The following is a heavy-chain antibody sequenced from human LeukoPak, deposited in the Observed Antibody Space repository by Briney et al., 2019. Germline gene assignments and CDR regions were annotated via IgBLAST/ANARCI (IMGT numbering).Heavy chain of an antibody. CDR3: AKDRYGDDYFDY. CDR1: GFTFSSYA. J-gene: IGHJ4*02. CDR2: ISGSGGST. V-gene: IGHV3-23*01. D-gene: IGHD4-17*01. Sequence: HPGGSLRLSCAASGFTFSSYAMSWVRQAPGKGLEWVSAISGSGGSTYYADSVKGRFTISRDNSKNTLYLQMNSLRAEDTAVYYCAKDRYGDDYFDYWGQGTLVTVSS.